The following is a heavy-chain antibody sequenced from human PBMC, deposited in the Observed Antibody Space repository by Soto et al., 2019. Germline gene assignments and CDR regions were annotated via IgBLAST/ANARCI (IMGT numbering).Heavy chain of an antibody. D-gene: IGHD2-15*01. Sequence: GGSLRLSCTASGFTFGDYAMSWFRQAPGKGLEWVGFIRSKAYGGTTEYAASVKGRFTISRDDSKSIAYLQMNSLKTEDTAVYYCTRDPRSGGSCYSCAFDIWGQGTMVTVSS. CDR1: GFTFGDYA. CDR2: IRSKAYGGTT. V-gene: IGHV3-49*03. CDR3: TRDPRSGGSCYSCAFDI. J-gene: IGHJ3*02.